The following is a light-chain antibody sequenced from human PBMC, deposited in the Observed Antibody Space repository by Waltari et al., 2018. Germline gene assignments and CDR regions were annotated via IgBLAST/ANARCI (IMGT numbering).Light chain of an antibody. J-gene: IGKJ5*01. CDR2: DAS. CDR1: QSVSSN. Sequence: EILMTQSPATLSVSPGERATLSCRASQSVSSNLAWYQQKPGQALRLLIHDASTRAPSTPARFRGSGSGTEFTLTISSLQSEDSAIYYCQQYNRWPPITFGQGTRLEIK. V-gene: IGKV3-15*01. CDR3: QQYNRWPPIT.